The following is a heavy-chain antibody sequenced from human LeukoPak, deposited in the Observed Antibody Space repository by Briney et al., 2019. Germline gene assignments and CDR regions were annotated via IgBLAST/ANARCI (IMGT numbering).Heavy chain of an antibody. V-gene: IGHV1-2*02. CDR1: GYTFTGYF. CDR3: ARVSLPGYFSLNLDY. Sequence: ASVKVSCKASGYTFTGYFMHWVRQAPGQGLEWMGWINPNSGATNYAQKFQGRVTMTRDTSITTAYMELSTLTADDTAVYYCARVSLPGYFSLNLDYGAQGTILTVTS. CDR2: INPNSGAT. J-gene: IGHJ4*02. D-gene: IGHD3-9*01.